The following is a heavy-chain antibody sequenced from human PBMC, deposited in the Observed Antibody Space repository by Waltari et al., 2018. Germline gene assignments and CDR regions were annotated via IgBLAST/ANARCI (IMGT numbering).Heavy chain of an antibody. D-gene: IGHD3-16*01. CDR1: GFTFDDYA. J-gene: IGHJ2*01. V-gene: IGHV3-23*03. CDR3: AKGPLGSWYFDL. CDR2: IYSGGST. Sequence: EVQLVESGGGLVQPGRSLRLSCAASGFTFDDYAMHWVRQAPGKGLEWVSVIYSGGSTDYADSVKGRFTISRDNSKNTLYLQMNSLRAEDTAVYYCAKGPLGSWYFDLWGRGTLVTVSS.